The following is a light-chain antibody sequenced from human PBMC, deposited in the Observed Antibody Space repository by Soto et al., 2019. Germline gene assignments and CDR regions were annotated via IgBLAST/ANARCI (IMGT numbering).Light chain of an antibody. CDR1: QSISSN. V-gene: IGKV3-15*01. CDR3: QHYNKWPPLYT. Sequence: EIVMTQSPATLSVSPGERATLSCRASQSISSNLAWYQQKPGQAPRLLIYGASTRATGISARFSGSGSGTEFTLAISSLQSEDFAVYYCQHYNKWPPLYTFGQGTKLEIK. CDR2: GAS. J-gene: IGKJ2*01.